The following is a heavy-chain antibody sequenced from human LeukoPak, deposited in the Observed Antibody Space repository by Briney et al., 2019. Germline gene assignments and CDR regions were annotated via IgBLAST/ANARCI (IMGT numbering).Heavy chain of an antibody. V-gene: IGHV4-59*12. J-gene: IGHJ6*02. CDR3: ARVPSTTYLGYYYYYYGMDV. Sequence: SETLSLTCTVSGGSISSYYWSWIRKPPGQGLEWIGYIYYNGSTNYNPSLKSRVTISVDTSKNQFSLKLSSVTAADTAVYYCARVPSTTYLGYYYYYYGMDVWGQGTTVTVSS. CDR2: IYYNGST. CDR1: GGSISSYY. D-gene: IGHD2/OR15-2a*01.